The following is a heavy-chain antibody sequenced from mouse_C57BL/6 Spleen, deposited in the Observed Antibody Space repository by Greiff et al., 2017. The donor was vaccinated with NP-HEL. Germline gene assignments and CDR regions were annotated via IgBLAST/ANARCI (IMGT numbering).Heavy chain of an antibody. CDR1: GFAFSSYA. V-gene: IGHV5-4*01. CDR2: ISDGGSYT. J-gene: IGHJ3*01. D-gene: IGHD2-14*01. Sequence: EVQGVESGAGLVKPGGSLKISCAASGFAFSSYAMSWVRQTPEKRLEWVATISDGGSYTDYPDNVKGRFTLSRDNAKTNLYLQMSHLKSEDTALYDCAREGYGDQPFGYWGHGILVTVSA. CDR3: AREGYGDQPFGY.